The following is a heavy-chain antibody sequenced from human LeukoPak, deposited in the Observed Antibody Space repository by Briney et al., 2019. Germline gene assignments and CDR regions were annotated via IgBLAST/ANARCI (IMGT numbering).Heavy chain of an antibody. J-gene: IGHJ4*02. V-gene: IGHV3-48*01. Sequence: PGGSLRLSCAASGFTFSSYAMHWVRQAPGKGLEWVSYISSSCSTRYYADSVKGRFTISRDNSKNTLYLQMNSVRAEDTAVYYCAKVTYGSGAYGAFDYWGQGTLVTVSS. CDR2: ISSSCSTR. D-gene: IGHD3-10*01. CDR1: GFTFSSYA. CDR3: AKVTYGSGAYGAFDY.